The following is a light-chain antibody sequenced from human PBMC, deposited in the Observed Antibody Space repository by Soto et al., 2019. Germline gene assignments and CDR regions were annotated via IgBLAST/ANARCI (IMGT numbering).Light chain of an antibody. CDR1: QSISSW. CDR3: QQYAYWWA. CDR2: GAS. Sequence: MTQSPSTLSASLGDRISITCRASQSISSWLAWYQQTPGQAPRLLIHGASTRATGIPTRFSGSGSGTEFTLTISSLQSEDFAVYYCQQYAYWWAFGQGTKVDIK. J-gene: IGKJ1*01. V-gene: IGKV3-15*01.